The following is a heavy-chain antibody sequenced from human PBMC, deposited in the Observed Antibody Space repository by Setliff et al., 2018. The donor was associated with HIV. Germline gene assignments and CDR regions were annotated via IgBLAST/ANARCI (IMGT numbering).Heavy chain of an antibody. Sequence: SETLSLTCTVSGGSISSTNYYWGWIRQPPGKGLEWIGSFYYSGRTYYNPSLSSRVTISVDTSKSQFSLKLSSMTAADTAVYYCSRYYFGSASRNFYQFMDVWGKGTTVTVSS. CDR1: GGSISSTNYY. CDR2: FYYSGRT. D-gene: IGHD3-10*01. J-gene: IGHJ6*03. V-gene: IGHV4-39*01. CDR3: SRYYFGSASRNFYQFMDV.